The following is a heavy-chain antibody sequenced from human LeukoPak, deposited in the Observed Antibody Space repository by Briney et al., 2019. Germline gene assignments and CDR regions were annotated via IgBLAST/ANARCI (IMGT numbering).Heavy chain of an antibody. CDR1: GYTLTSYY. CDR2: INPSGGST. J-gene: IGHJ3*02. Sequence: ASVTVSCKASGYTLTSYYMHWVRQAPGQGLEWMGIINPSGGSTSYAQKSQGRVTMTRYTSTSTVYMELSSLRSEDTAVYYCAIYCSSTSCYREAFDIWGQGTMVTVSS. V-gene: IGHV1-46*03. CDR3: AIYCSSTSCYREAFDI. D-gene: IGHD2-2*01.